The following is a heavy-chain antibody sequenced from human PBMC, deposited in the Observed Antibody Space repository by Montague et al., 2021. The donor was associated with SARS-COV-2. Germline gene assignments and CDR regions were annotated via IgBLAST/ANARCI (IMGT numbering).Heavy chain of an antibody. J-gene: IGHJ4*02. CDR2: IYPRDLDT. CDR3: ARHEFYYDGPVAVPFDL. Sequence: QSGAEVKKPGESLKISCKGYGYSFSSYWIAWVRQMPGKGLEYMGIIYPRDLDTKYSPAFQGQVSISADMSISTAYLQWSSLKASDTAMYYCARHEFYYDGPVAVPFDLWGQGTLVTVSS. D-gene: IGHD3-3*01. CDR1: GYSFSSYW. V-gene: IGHV5-51*01.